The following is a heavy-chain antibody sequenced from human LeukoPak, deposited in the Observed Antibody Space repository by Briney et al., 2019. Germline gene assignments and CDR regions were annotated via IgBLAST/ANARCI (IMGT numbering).Heavy chain of an antibody. CDR2: IRYDGSNK. CDR1: GFIFSSYG. Sequence: GGSLRLSCAASGFIFSSYGMHWVRQAPGKGLEWVAFIRYDGSNKYYADSVKGRFTISRDNAKNSLYLQMNSLRAEDTAVYYCATYDSSGYWLGYWGQGTLVTVSS. V-gene: IGHV3-30*02. D-gene: IGHD3-22*01. J-gene: IGHJ4*02. CDR3: ATYDSSGYWLGY.